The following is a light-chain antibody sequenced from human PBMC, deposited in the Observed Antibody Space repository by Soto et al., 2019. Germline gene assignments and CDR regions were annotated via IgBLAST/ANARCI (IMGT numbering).Light chain of an antibody. CDR2: GAS. CDR1: QSVSSN. Sequence: EIVMTQSPANLSVSPGERATLSCRASQSVSSNLAWYQQKPGQGPRLLIYGASTRATSIPARFSGSGSGTAFPLTITRLQSEDFAVYYCQQYNKWPPYTFGQGPKLEIK. CDR3: QQYNKWPPYT. V-gene: IGKV3-15*01. J-gene: IGKJ2*01.